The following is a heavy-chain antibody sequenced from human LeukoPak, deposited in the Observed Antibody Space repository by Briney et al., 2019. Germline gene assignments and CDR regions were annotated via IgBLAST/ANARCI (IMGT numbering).Heavy chain of an antibody. J-gene: IGHJ5*02. CDR2: INPSGGST. CDR1: GYTFTSYY. Sequence: ASVKVSCKASGYTFTSYYMHWVRQAPGQGLEWMGIINPSGGSTTYAQKFQGRVTMTRDTSTSTVYMELSSLRSEDTAVYYCARSGTRIAAAGKSNWFDPWGQGTLVTVSS. CDR3: ARSGTRIAAAGKSNWFDP. D-gene: IGHD6-13*01. V-gene: IGHV1-46*01.